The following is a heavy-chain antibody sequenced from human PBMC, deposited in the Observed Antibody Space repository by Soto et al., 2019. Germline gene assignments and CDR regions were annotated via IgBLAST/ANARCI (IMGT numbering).Heavy chain of an antibody. D-gene: IGHD6-13*01. CDR3: ARVGDSSSWYSFDY. J-gene: IGHJ4*02. CDR1: GFTFSSYW. Sequence: GGSLRLSCAASGFTFSSYWMHWVRQAPGKGLVWVSRINSDGSSTSYADSVKGRFTISRDNAKNTLYLQMNSLRAEDTAVYYCARVGDSSSWYSFDYWGQGTLVTVSS. CDR2: INSDGSST. V-gene: IGHV3-74*01.